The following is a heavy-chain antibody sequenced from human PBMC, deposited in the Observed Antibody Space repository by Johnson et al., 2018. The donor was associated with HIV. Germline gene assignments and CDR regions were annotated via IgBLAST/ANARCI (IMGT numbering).Heavy chain of an antibody. V-gene: IGHV3-13*01. CDR1: GFTFSNYA. J-gene: IGHJ3*02. CDR2: IGTAGDT. Sequence: VQLVESGGGLVQPGGSLRVSCAASGFTFSNYAIHWVRQATGKGLEWVSAIGTAGDTYYPGSVKGRFTISRENVKNSLYLQMNSLRAEDTALYYCARGYSGSDDAFDIWGQGTMVTVSS. D-gene: IGHD1-26*01. CDR3: ARGYSGSDDAFDI.